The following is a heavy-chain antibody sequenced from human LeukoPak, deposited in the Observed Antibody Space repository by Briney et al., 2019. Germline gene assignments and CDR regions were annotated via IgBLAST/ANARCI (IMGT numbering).Heavy chain of an antibody. CDR1: GGSISSGSYY. V-gene: IGHV4-61*01. D-gene: IGHD2-8*02. Sequence: SETLSLTCTVSGGSISSGSYYWSWIRQPPGKGLEWIGYIYYSGSTNYNPSLKSRVTISVDTSKNQFSLNLNSVTAADTAVYYCARAVAYGIDTGYFDYWGQGTLVTVSS. J-gene: IGHJ4*02. CDR3: ARAVAYGIDTGYFDY. CDR2: IYYSGST.